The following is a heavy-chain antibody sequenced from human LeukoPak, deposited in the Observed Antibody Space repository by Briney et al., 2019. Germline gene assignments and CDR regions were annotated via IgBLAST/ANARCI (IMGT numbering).Heavy chain of an antibody. CDR1: GFTFSSYD. J-gene: IGHJ4*02. V-gene: IGHV3-23*01. CDR2: ISSSGGSI. Sequence: PGGSLRLCCAASGFTFSSYDMSWVRQAPGKGLEWVSVISSSGGSIYYADSVKGRFTISRDNSKNTLHLQLNSLRAEDTAVYYCAKPYYSGSGSYDYWGQGTLVTVSS. CDR3: AKPYYSGSGSYDY. D-gene: IGHD3-10*01.